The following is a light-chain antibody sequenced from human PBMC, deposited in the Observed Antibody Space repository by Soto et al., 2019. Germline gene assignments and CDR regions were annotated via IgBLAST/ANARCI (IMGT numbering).Light chain of an antibody. CDR2: EVS. V-gene: IGLV2-14*01. CDR1: SSDVGGYNY. CDR3: SSYGSTSTLYV. Sequence: QSALTQPASVSGSPGQSITISCTGTSSDVGGYNYVSWYQQHPGKAPKLMIYEVSNRPSGVSNRFSGSKSVNTASLTISGPQAEDEADYFGSSYGSTSTLYVFGTGTKLTAL. J-gene: IGLJ1*01.